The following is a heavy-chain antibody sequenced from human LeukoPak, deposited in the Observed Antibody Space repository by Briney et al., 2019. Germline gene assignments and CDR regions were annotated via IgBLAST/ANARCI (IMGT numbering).Heavy chain of an antibody. D-gene: IGHD6-13*01. V-gene: IGHV3-23*01. CDR2: ISGSGGST. CDR3: AKDGVYSSSWTDY. CDR1: GFTFSSYA. J-gene: IGHJ4*02. Sequence: GGSLRLSCAASGFTFSSYAMSWVRQAPGKGLEWVSAISGSGGSTYYADSAKGRFTISRDNSKNTLYLQMNSLRAEDTAVYYCAKDGVYSSSWTDYWGQGTLVTVSS.